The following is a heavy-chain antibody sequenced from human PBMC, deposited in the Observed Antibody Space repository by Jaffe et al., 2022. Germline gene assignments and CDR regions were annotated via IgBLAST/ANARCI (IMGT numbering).Heavy chain of an antibody. D-gene: IGHD5-12*01. V-gene: IGHV1-2*02. CDR3: ARDLSVEMATITGDWFDP. CDR2: INPNSGGT. CDR1: GYTFTGYY. J-gene: IGHJ5*02. Sequence: QVQLVQSGAEVKKPGASVKVSCKASGYTFTGYYMHWVRQAPGQGLEWMGWINPNSGGTNYAQKFQGRVTMTRDTSISTAYMELSRLRSDDTAVYYCARDLSVEMATITGDWFDPWGQGTLVTVSS.